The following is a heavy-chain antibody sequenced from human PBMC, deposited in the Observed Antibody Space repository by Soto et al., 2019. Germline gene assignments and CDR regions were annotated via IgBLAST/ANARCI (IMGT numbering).Heavy chain of an antibody. CDR1: GYGFTSYW. D-gene: IGHD1-26*01. CDR3: ARQDGYYRSYYYGLDF. CDR2: IYPDDSNT. J-gene: IGHJ6*02. Sequence: VESLKISCKASGYGFTSYWIGWVRQLPGKGLEWMGVIYPDDSNTIYSPSFQGQVTISADKSITTAYLHWRSLKASDTAMYYCARQDGYYRSYYYGLDFWGQGTTVTVSS. V-gene: IGHV5-51*01.